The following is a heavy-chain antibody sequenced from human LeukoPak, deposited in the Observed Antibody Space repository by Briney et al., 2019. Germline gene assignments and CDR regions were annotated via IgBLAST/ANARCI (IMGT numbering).Heavy chain of an antibody. CDR1: GYSFTSYW. D-gene: IGHD3-22*01. Sequence: GESLKISCKGSGYSFTSYWIGWVRQMPEKGLKWMEIIYPGDTDTRYSPSFQGKVTISADKSISTAYLQWMRLKASDTAMYYCARQYYYDSSGYPNFDYWGQGTLVTVSS. CDR3: ARQYYYDSSGYPNFDY. J-gene: IGHJ4*02. CDR2: IYPGDTDT. V-gene: IGHV5-51*01.